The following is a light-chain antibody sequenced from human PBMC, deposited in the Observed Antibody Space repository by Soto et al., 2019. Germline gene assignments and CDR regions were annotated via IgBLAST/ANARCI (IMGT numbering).Light chain of an antibody. CDR3: QQYNSWPPVT. J-gene: IGKJ1*01. Sequence: EIVMTQSPATLSVSPGERATLSCRASQSVSSNLAWYQQKPGQAPRLLIYGASTRATGIPARFSGSGSGTEFTLTISSLQSEDFAVYYCQQYNSWPPVTFGQGTKVEI. CDR2: GAS. CDR1: QSVSSN. V-gene: IGKV3-15*01.